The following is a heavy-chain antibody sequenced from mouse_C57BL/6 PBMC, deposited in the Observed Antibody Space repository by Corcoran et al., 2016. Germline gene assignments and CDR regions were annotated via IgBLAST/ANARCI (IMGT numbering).Heavy chain of an antibody. D-gene: IGHD2-13*01. CDR2: IYPGSGNT. CDR3: ARGDFYFDY. CDR1: GYTFTDYY. J-gene: IGHJ2*01. Sequence: QVQLKQSGAELVRPGASVKLSCKASGYTFTDYYIHWVKQRPGQGLEWIARIYPGSGNTYYNEKFKGKATLTAEKSSSTAYMQLSSLTSEDSAVYFCARGDFYFDYWGQGTTLTVSS. V-gene: IGHV1-76*01.